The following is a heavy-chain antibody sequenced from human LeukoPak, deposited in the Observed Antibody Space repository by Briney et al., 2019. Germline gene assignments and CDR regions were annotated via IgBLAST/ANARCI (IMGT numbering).Heavy chain of an antibody. D-gene: IGHD4-11*01. V-gene: IGHV4-4*07. CDR3: GRSFYRNYGDYYYMTS. CDR1: GASISSYY. CDR2: IYTSGST. Sequence: SETLSLTRTVSGASISSYYWSWIRQPAGKGPEWIGRIYTSGSTDYNPSLRSRVTMSVDTSKNQFSLKLNSVTAADTAVYYCGRSFYRNYGDYYYMTSGAKGPRSPSP. J-gene: IGHJ6*03.